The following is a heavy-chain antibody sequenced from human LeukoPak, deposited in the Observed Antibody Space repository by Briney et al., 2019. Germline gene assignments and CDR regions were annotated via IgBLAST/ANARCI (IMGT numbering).Heavy chain of an antibody. CDR1: EFTFNSYS. J-gene: IGHJ4*02. Sequence: GGSLRLSCAASEFTFNSYSFNWIRQPPGGGLEWVSSISSGSTYIYYSDSVQSRFTVSRDNAKNSLFLQMNNLRAEDTAVYYCARDPFYYDAAGSDDYWGQGTLVTVSS. CDR2: ISSGSTYI. D-gene: IGHD3-22*01. V-gene: IGHV3-21*01. CDR3: ARDPFYYDAAGSDDY.